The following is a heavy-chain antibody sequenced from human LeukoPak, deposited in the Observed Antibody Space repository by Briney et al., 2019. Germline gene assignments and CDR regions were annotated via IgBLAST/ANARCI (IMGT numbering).Heavy chain of an antibody. Sequence: GGSPRLSCAASGFTFSSYDMHWVRHDTGKSLEWVSAIGTTGKTNYAGSVKGRFAISRENAKNSLYLQMNSLRDGDTAVYYCTRVRSDSSGWYHVLNWGQGTLVTVSS. CDR3: TRVRSDSSGWYHVLN. D-gene: IGHD6-19*01. CDR2: IGTTGKT. V-gene: IGHV3-13*01. CDR1: GFTFSSYD. J-gene: IGHJ4*02.